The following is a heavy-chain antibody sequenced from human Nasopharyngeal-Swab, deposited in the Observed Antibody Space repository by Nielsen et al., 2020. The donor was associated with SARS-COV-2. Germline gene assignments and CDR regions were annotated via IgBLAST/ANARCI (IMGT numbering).Heavy chain of an antibody. Sequence: GESLKISRRGSGYKFATYWIAWVRQMPGKGLECMRILYPADSDTGYSLSFQGQVIFSVDKSPDTAYLQWRRLKASDSAMYYCARRHYDGRGVPHHSYGLDVWGQGTTVTVSS. D-gene: IGHD3-22*01. CDR2: LYPADSDT. CDR1: GYKFATYW. J-gene: IGHJ6*02. V-gene: IGHV5-51*01. CDR3: ARRHYDGRGVPHHSYGLDV.